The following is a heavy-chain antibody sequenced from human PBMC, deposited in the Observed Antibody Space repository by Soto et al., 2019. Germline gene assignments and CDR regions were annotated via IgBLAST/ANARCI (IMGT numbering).Heavy chain of an antibody. CDR3: ARSISVAMDF. J-gene: IGHJ4*02. V-gene: IGHV4-39*01. CDR1: GGSIGSSSYH. CDR2: IYYSGTT. D-gene: IGHD6-19*01. Sequence: PLETLSLTCTVSGGSIGSSSYHWGWIRQPPGKGLEWIGSIYYSGTTYYNPSLKSRVTISVDTSKNQFSLKLSSVTAADTAVYYCARSISVAMDFWGQGTLVTVSS.